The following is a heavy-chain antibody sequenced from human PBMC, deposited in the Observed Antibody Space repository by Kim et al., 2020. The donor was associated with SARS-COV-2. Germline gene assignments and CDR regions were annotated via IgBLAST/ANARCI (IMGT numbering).Heavy chain of an antibody. J-gene: IGHJ4*02. D-gene: IGHD3-3*01. V-gene: IGHV7-4-1*02. CDR1: GYTFTSYA. Sequence: ASVKVSCKASGYTFTSYAMNWVRQAPGQGLEWMGWINTNTGNPTYAQGFTGRFVFSLDTSVSTAYLQISSLKAEDTAVYYCARDPGNPAYYDFWSGYYRPLDYWGQGTLVTVSS. CDR2: INTNTGNP. CDR3: ARDPGNPAYYDFWSGYYRPLDY.